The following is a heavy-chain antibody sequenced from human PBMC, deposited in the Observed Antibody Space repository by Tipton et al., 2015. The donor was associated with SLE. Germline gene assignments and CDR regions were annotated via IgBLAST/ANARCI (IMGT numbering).Heavy chain of an antibody. D-gene: IGHD2-21*01. CDR2: VSGYNGNT. V-gene: IGHV1-18*01. Sequence: QVQLVQSGAELKKPGASVKVSCKASGYTFSRYGIIWVRQAPGQGLEWMGWVSGYNGNTNYAQKFHGRVTMTTDTSTSTAYMELRSLRSDDTAVYYCARGTAYSYYYYYYGMDVWGQGTTVTVSS. CDR1: GYTFSRYG. CDR3: ARGTAYSYYYYYYGMDV. J-gene: IGHJ6*02.